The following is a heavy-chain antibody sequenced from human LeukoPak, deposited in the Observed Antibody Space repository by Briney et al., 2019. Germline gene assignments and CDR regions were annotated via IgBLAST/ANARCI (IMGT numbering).Heavy chain of an antibody. CDR1: GVSVARNGYY. V-gene: IGHV4-61*08. J-gene: IGHJ4*02. CDR2: IYYTGRT. D-gene: IGHD3-10*01. Sequence: SETLSLTCIVSGVSVARNGYYWTWIRQPPGKELEWIGNIYYTGRTQYNPSLKSRLTVQLDTSRNQFSLKLSSVTAADTAVYYCARSQNYYGSGDYWSQGTLVTVSS. CDR3: ARSQNYYGSGDY.